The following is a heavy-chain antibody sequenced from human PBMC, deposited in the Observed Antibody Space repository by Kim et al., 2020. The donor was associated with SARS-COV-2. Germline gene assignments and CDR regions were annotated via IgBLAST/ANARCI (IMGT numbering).Heavy chain of an antibody. CDR3: AREGDCTNAVCWVDY. D-gene: IGHD2-8*01. Sequence: PSLKSRVTISVDTSKNQCSLKLSSVTAADTAVYYCAREGDCTNAVCWVDYWGQGTLVTLSS. V-gene: IGHV4-59*01. J-gene: IGHJ4*02.